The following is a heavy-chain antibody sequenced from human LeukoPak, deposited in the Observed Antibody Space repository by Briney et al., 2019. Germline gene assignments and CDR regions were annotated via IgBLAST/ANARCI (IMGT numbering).Heavy chain of an antibody. D-gene: IGHD3-16*02. J-gene: IGHJ6*02. CDR2: IIPILGIA. CDR1: GGTFSSYA. Sequence: SVKVSCKASGGTFSSYAISWVRQAPGQGLEWMGRIIPILGIANYAQKFQGRVTITADKSTSTADMELSSLRSEDTAVYYCAREIGYDYVWGSYRYTEKNYYYYGMDVWGQGTTVTVSS. CDR3: AREIGYDYVWGSYRYTEKNYYYYGMDV. V-gene: IGHV1-69*04.